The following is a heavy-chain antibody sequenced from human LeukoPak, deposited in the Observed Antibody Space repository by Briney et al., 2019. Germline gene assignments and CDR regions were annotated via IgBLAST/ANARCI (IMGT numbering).Heavy chain of an antibody. CDR3: AKVRSSSWYGNGMDV. D-gene: IGHD6-13*01. CDR2: IGTAGDT. Sequence: GGSLRLSCAASGFTFSNYDMHWVRQATGEGLEWVSAIGTAGDTYYAGSVKGRFTISRDNSKNTLYLQMNSLRAEDTAVYYCAKVRSSSWYGNGMDVWGQGTTVTVSS. CDR1: GFTFSNYD. J-gene: IGHJ6*02. V-gene: IGHV3-13*04.